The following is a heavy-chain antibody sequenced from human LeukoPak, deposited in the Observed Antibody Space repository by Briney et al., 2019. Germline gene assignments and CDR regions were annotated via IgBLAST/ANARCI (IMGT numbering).Heavy chain of an antibody. Sequence: GGSLRLSCAASGFTFSNYGMHWVRQAPGKGLEWVALIWYDGSNKYYADSVKGRFTISRDNSKNTLYLQMNSLRAEDTAVYYCARGSNYTFDYWGQGTLVTVSS. CDR1: GFTFSNYG. CDR3: ARGSNYTFDY. D-gene: IGHD4-11*01. J-gene: IGHJ4*02. CDR2: IWYDGSNK. V-gene: IGHV3-33*01.